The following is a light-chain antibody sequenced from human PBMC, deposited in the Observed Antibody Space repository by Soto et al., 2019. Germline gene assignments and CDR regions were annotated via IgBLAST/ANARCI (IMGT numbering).Light chain of an antibody. J-gene: IGKJ1*01. CDR1: QSVSSNY. CDR3: QYYGSSPWT. V-gene: IGKV3-20*01. CDR2: SAF. Sequence: EIVLTQSPGTLSLSPGERGTLSCRASQSVSSNYLAWYQQKRGQAPRHLIYSAFSRATGIPDMFSGSGSGTDFTLTISRLEPEDFAVYYCQYYGSSPWTFGQGTKVEIK.